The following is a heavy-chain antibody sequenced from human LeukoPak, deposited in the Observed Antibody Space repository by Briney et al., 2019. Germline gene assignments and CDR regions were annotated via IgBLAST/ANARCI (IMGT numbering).Heavy chain of an antibody. Sequence: SETLSLTCTVSGGSISSYYWSWIRQPPGKGLEWIGYIYYSGSTNYNPSLKSRVTISVDTSKNQFSLKLSSVTAADTAVYYCARYGRGDGYNYFDYWGRGTLVTVSS. CDR3: ARYGRGDGYNYFDY. D-gene: IGHD5-24*01. J-gene: IGHJ4*02. CDR2: IYYSGST. CDR1: GGSISSYY. V-gene: IGHV4-59*01.